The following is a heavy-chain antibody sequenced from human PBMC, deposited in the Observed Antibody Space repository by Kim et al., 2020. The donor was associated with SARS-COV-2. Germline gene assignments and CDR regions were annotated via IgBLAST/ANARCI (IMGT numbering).Heavy chain of an antibody. CDR3: ARYSRTNTTRRAFDI. Sequence: PSLKSRVTISVDTSKNQFSLKLSSVTAADTAVYYCARYSRTNTTRRAFDIWGQGTMVTVSS. V-gene: IGHV4-31*02. J-gene: IGHJ3*02. D-gene: IGHD2-8*01.